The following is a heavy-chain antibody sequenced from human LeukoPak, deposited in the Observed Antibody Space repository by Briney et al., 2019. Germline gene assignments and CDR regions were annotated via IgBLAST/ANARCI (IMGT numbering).Heavy chain of an antibody. CDR2: ISYDGSNK. CDR3: AKAVRQYGSGTYSNWFDP. Sequence: GGSLRLSCAASGFTSSSYGMHWVRQAPGKGLEWVAVISYDGSNKYYADSVKGRFTISRDNSKNTLYLQMNSLRAEDTAVYYCAKAVRQYGSGTYSNWFDPWGQGTLVTVSS. CDR1: GFTSSSYG. D-gene: IGHD3-10*01. J-gene: IGHJ5*02. V-gene: IGHV3-30*18.